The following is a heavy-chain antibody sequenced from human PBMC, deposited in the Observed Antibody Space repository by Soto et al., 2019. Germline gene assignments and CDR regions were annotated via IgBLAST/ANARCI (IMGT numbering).Heavy chain of an antibody. CDR3: ARGVVPAANEEYYFDY. Sequence: QVQLVQSGAEVKKPGSSVKVSCKASGDTFSSYAISWVRQAPGQGLDWMGGIIPIFGTANYAQKFQGRVTITADESTSTAYMDLSSLRSEDTAVYYCARGVVPAANEEYYFDYWGQGTLVTVSS. CDR1: GDTFSSYA. D-gene: IGHD2-2*01. CDR2: IIPIFGTA. V-gene: IGHV1-69*01. J-gene: IGHJ4*02.